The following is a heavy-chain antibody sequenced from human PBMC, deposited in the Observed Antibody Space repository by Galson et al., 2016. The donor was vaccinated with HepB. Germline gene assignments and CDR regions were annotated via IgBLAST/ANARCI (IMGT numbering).Heavy chain of an antibody. CDR3: ASSGYSGS. CDR2: ITGSGDAT. CDR1: GFSFSTSG. Sequence: SLRLSCAASGFSFSTSGMSWVRQTPGRGLEWVSGITGSGDATHYADSVKGRFTISRDNAKNTLYLQMNNLRAGDTAVYYCASSGYSGSWGQGTLVTVSS. J-gene: IGHJ4*02. D-gene: IGHD6-13*01. V-gene: IGHV3-23*01.